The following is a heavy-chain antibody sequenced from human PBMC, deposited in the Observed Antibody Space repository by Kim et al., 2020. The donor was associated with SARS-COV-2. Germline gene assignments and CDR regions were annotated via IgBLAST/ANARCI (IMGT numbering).Heavy chain of an antibody. D-gene: IGHD6-19*01. V-gene: IGHV4-59*13. J-gene: IGHJ4*02. CDR1: GGSIRSYY. CDR2: VYYSGIT. Sequence: SETLSLTCSVSGGSIRSYYWSWIRQPPGKGLEWIGYVYYSGITNYNPSLNSRVTMSVDTSKNQFSLKLSSVTAADTAIYYCARGAEWTVDWGQGTLVTVSS. CDR3: ARGAEWTVD.